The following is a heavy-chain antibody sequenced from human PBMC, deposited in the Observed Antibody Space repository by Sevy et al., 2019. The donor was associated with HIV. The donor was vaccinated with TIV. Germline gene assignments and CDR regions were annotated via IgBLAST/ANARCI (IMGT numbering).Heavy chain of an antibody. CDR1: GFTFSSYW. Sequence: GGSLRLSCAASGFTFSSYWMSWVRQAPGKGLEWVANIKQDGCEKYYVDSVKGRFTISRDNAKNSLYLQMNSLRAEDXXXXXXXXXXXXXXXXXXXXXXXYYGMDVWGQGTTVTVSS. J-gene: IGHJ6*02. CDR3: XXXXXXXXXXXXXXXXXYYGMDV. CDR2: IKQDGCEK. V-gene: IGHV3-7*01.